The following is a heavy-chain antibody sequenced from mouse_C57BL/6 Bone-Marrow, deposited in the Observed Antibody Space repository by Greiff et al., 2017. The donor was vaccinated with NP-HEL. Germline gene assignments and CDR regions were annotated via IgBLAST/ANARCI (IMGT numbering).Heavy chain of an antibody. J-gene: IGHJ4*01. CDR1: GFTFTDYH. Sequence: EVKLEESGGGLVQPGGSLSLSCAASGFTFTDYHMSWVRQPPGKALEWLGFIRNKANGYTTEYSASVKGRFTISRDNSQSILYLQMNALRAEDSATYYCARWLLRAMDYWGQGTSVTVSS. D-gene: IGHD2-3*01. CDR3: ARWLLRAMDY. V-gene: IGHV7-3*01. CDR2: IRNKANGYTT.